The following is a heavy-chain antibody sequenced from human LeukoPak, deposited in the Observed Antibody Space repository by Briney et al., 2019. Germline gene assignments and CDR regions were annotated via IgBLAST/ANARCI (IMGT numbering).Heavy chain of an antibody. Sequence: KPSETLSLTCAVYGGSFSGYYWSWIRQPPGKGLEWIGEINHSGSTNYNPSLKSRVTISVDTSKNQFSLKLSSVTAADTAVYYCARGIYDSSGYPLPDYWGQGTLVTVSS. V-gene: IGHV4-34*01. J-gene: IGHJ4*02. CDR3: ARGIYDSSGYPLPDY. CDR1: GGSFSGYY. D-gene: IGHD3-22*01. CDR2: INHSGST.